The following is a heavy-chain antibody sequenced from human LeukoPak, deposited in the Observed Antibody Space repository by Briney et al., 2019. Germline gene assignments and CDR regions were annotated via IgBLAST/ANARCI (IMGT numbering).Heavy chain of an antibody. V-gene: IGHV3-30-3*01. J-gene: IGHJ4*02. CDR3: ASFTIPSFDC. CDR1: GFTFSSYA. Sequence: PGRSLRLSCAASGFTFSSYAMHWVRQAPGKGLEWVAVISYDGSNKYYADSVKGRFTISRDNSKNTLYLQMNSLRAEDTAVYYCASFTIPSFDCWGQGTLVTVSS. D-gene: IGHD2-2*01. CDR2: ISYDGSNK.